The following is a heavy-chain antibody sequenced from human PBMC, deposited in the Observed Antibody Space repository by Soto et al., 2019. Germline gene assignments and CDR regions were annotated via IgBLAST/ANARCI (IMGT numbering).Heavy chain of an antibody. Sequence: QVQLQESGPGLVKPSETLSLTCTVSGGSISSYYWSWIRQPAGKGLEWIGRIYTSGSTNYNPSLKSRVTMSVDTSKNQFSLKLSSVTAADTAVYYCARENYDYVWGSYRYFYYWGQGTLVTVSS. CDR2: IYTSGST. CDR3: ARENYDYVWGSYRYFYY. CDR1: GGSISSYY. D-gene: IGHD3-16*02. J-gene: IGHJ4*02. V-gene: IGHV4-4*07.